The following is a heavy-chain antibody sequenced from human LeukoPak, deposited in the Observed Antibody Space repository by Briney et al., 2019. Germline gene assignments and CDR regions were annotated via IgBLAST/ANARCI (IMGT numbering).Heavy chain of an antibody. J-gene: IGHJ6*02. CDR1: GGSISSYY. CDR3: ARDRSQDSYYYYGMDV. Sequence: SETLSLTCTVSGGSISSYYWSWIRQPPGKGLEWIGYIYYSGSTNYSPSLKSRVTISVDTSKNQFSLKLSSVTAADTAVYYCARDRSQDSYYYYGMDVWGQGTTVTVSS. V-gene: IGHV4-59*01. D-gene: IGHD3-10*01. CDR2: IYYSGST.